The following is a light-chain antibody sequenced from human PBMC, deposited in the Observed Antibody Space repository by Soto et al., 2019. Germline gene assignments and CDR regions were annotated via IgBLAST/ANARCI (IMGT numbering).Light chain of an antibody. J-gene: IGKJ1*01. CDR1: QSISSR. CDR3: QQYNSYWT. CDR2: KAY. V-gene: IGKV1-5*03. Sequence: DIQMTQSPSTLSASVGDRVTITCRASQSISSRLAWYQQKPGKAPKLLIYKAYSLESGVSSRFSGSGSGTEFALTISSLQPDDFATYYCQQYNSYWTFGQGTKVDI.